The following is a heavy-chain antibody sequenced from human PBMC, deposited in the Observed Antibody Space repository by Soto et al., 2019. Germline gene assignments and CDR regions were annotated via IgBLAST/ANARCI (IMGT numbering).Heavy chain of an antibody. Sequence: GGSLRLSCAASGFTFSSYAMSWVRQAPGKGLEWVSAISGSGGSTYYADSVKGRFTISRDNSKNTLYLQMNSLRSEDTAVYYCARDVTSVDIVVVPAAQLTIFPPSMDVWGQGTTVTVS. V-gene: IGHV3-23*01. CDR3: ARDVTSVDIVVVPAAQLTIFPPSMDV. CDR1: GFTFSSYA. J-gene: IGHJ6*02. CDR2: ISGSGGST. D-gene: IGHD2-2*01.